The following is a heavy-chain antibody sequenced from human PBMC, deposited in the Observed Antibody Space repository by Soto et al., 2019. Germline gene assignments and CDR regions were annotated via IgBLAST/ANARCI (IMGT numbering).Heavy chain of an antibody. CDR1: GGSLSGYY. Sequence: PSETLSLTCSACGGSLSGYYWSWLRQAPGKGLEWIGEINHSGSTNYNPSLKSRVTISVDTSKNQSSLKLSSVTAADTAVYYCARAAPRFCSGGGCYSGRDDWGQGTLVTVS. J-gene: IGHJ4*02. CDR3: ARAAPRFCSGGGCYSGRDD. D-gene: IGHD2-15*01. V-gene: IGHV4-34*01. CDR2: INHSGST.